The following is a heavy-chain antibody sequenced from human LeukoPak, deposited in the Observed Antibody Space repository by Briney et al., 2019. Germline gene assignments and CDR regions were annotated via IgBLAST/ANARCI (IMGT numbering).Heavy chain of an antibody. V-gene: IGHV3-23*01. Sequence: GGSLRLSCAVSGLTLSNYAMSGVRQAPGKGLEWVAGISGSGGGTNYADSVKGRFTISRDNPKNTLYLQMNNLRADDTAVYFCAKRGVVIRVILVGFHKEAYYFDSWGQGALVTVSS. CDR1: GLTLSNYA. D-gene: IGHD3-22*01. J-gene: IGHJ4*02. CDR2: ISGSGGGT. CDR3: AKRGVVIRVILVGFHKEAYYFDS.